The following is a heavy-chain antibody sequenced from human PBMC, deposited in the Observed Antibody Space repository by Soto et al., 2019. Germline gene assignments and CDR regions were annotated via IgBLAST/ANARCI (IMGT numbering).Heavy chain of an antibody. J-gene: IGHJ3*02. D-gene: IGHD1-26*01. CDR1: GYTFTSYG. V-gene: IGHV1-18*01. Sequence: EASVKVSCKASGYTFTSYGISWVRQAPGQGLEWIGWISAYNGNTNYAQKLQGRVTMTTDTSTSTAYMELRSLRSDDTAVYYCARERWELTDDAFDIWGQGTMVTVSS. CDR3: ARERWELTDDAFDI. CDR2: ISAYNGNT.